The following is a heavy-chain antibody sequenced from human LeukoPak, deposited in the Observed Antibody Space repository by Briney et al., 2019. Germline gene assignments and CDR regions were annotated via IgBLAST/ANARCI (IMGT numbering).Heavy chain of an antibody. V-gene: IGHV1-2*02. Sequence: ASVKVSCKASGYTFTGYYMHWVRQAPGQGLEWMGWINPNSGGTNYAQKFQGRVTMTRDTSISTAYMELSRLRSDDTAVYYCASGQHPAIAVAGPDAFDIWGQGTMVTVSS. CDR3: ASGQHPAIAVAGPDAFDI. CDR2: INPNSGGT. CDR1: GYTFTGYY. J-gene: IGHJ3*02. D-gene: IGHD6-19*01.